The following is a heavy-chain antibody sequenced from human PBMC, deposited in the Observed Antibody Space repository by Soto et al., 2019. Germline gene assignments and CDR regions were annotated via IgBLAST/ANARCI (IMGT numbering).Heavy chain of an antibody. CDR3: TRAPQYYDFWSGYYPPYYYYGMDV. V-gene: IGHV3-49*04. CDR2: IRSKAYGGTT. D-gene: IGHD3-3*01. J-gene: IGHJ6*02. CDR1: GFTFGDYA. Sequence: LRLSCTASGFTFGDYAMSWVRQAPGKGLEWVGFIRSKAYGGTTEYAASVKGRFTISRDDSKSIAYLQMNSLKTEDTAVYYCTRAPQYYDFWSGYYPPYYYYGMDVWGQGTTVTVSS.